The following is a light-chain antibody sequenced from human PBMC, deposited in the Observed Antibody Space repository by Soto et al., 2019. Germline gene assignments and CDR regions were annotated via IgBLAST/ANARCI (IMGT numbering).Light chain of an antibody. CDR3: QVWDSSSDHVV. Sequence: SYELTQPPSVSVAPGKTARITCGGNNIESKSVHWYQQKPGQAPALVIYYDSDRPSGVPERFSGSNSGNTATLTISRVEAGDEADYYCQVWDSSSDHVVFGGGTKLTVL. J-gene: IGLJ2*01. CDR1: NIESKS. V-gene: IGLV3-21*04. CDR2: YDS.